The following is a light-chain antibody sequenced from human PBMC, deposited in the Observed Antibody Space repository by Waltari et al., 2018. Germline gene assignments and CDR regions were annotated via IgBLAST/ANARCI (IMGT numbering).Light chain of an antibody. CDR2: GAS. Sequence: EILMTQSPATLSVSPGERATLSCRASQSLSTNLAWYQHHPGQAPRLLIYGASTRATGVPARFSGSRSGTEFTLIISSLQSEDFALYYCQQYHNWPYTFGQGTKLEIK. CDR3: QQYHNWPYT. V-gene: IGKV3-15*01. J-gene: IGKJ2*01. CDR1: QSLSTN.